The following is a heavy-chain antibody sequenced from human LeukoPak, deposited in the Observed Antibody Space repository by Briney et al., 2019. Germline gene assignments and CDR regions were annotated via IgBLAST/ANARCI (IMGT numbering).Heavy chain of an antibody. J-gene: IGHJ5*02. CDR3: AKSMVRGA. D-gene: IGHD3-10*01. CDR1: GFTLSSYA. Sequence: PWGSLRISFAASGFTLSSYAMSLGRQAPGEGLEWVSAISGSGGSTYYADSVKGRFTISRDNSKNTLYLQMNSLRAEDTAVYYCAKSMVRGAWGQGTLVTVSS. V-gene: IGHV3-23*01. CDR2: ISGSGGST.